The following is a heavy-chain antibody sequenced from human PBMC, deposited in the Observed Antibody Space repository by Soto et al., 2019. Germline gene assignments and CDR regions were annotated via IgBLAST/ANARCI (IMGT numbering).Heavy chain of an antibody. V-gene: IGHV3-9*01. CDR1: GFTFDDYA. J-gene: IGHJ6*02. CDR2: ISWNSGNK. CDR3: AEEAGLVRFFDWLSNGLDV. Sequence: EVQLVESGGDLVQPGRSLRLSCAASGFTFDDYAMHWVRQAPGKGLEWVSGISWNSGNKGYADSVKGRFTISRDNAKKFLYLEKKRLGAEETGLYYCAEEAGLVRFFDWLSNGLDVWGQGTAVTVS. D-gene: IGHD3-9*01.